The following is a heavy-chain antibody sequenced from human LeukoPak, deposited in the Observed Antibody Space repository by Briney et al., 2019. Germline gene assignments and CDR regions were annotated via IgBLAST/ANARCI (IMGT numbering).Heavy chain of an antibody. J-gene: IGHJ4*02. CDR3: TTDVAGYFGSGSYYPAV. D-gene: IGHD3-10*01. Sequence: PGGSLRLSCAASGFTVSSSFLNWVRQAPGKGLEWVGRIKSKTDGGTTDYAAPVKGRFTISRDDSKNTLYLQMNSLKTEDTAVYYCTTDVAGYFGSGSYYPAVWGQGTLVTVSS. V-gene: IGHV3-15*01. CDR1: GFTVSSSF. CDR2: IKSKTDGGTT.